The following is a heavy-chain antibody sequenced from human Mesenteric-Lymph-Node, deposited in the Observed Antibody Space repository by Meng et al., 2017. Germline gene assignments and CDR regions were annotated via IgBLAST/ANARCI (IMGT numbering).Heavy chain of an antibody. D-gene: IGHD3-22*01. CDR1: GFTFSSYW. CDR2: IKQDGSEK. Sequence: GESLKISCAASGFTFSSYWMSWVRQAPGKGLEWVANIKQDGSEKYYVDSVKGRFTISRDNAKNSLYLQMNSLRAEDTAVYYCARSSGYYLWFDPWGQGTLVTVSS. J-gene: IGHJ5*02. CDR3: ARSSGYYLWFDP. V-gene: IGHV3-7*01.